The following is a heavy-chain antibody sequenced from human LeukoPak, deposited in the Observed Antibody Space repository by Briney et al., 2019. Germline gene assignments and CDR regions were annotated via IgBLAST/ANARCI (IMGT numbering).Heavy chain of an antibody. V-gene: IGHV1-69*05. Sequence: ASVKVSCKASGGTFSSYAISWVRQSPGQGLEWMGGIIPIFGTANYAQKFQGRVTITTDESTSTAYMELSSLRSEDTAVYYCASSLAYCGGDCYLLAFDIWGQGTMVTVSS. D-gene: IGHD2-21*01. CDR3: ASSLAYCGGDCYLLAFDI. J-gene: IGHJ3*02. CDR1: GGTFSSYA. CDR2: IIPIFGTA.